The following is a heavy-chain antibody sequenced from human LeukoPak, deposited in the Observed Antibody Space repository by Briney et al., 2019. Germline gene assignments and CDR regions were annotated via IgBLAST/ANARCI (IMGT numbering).Heavy chain of an antibody. V-gene: IGHV4-39*07. CDR2: IYDSGST. D-gene: IGHD6-19*01. Sequence: SETLSLTCTVSGDSINSNNYYWGWIRQPPGKGLEWIGSIYDSGSTYYNPSLKSRVTISVDTSKNQFSLKLSSVTAADTAVYYCAREDYSSGWVFDYWGQGTLVTVSS. CDR3: AREDYSSGWVFDY. J-gene: IGHJ4*02. CDR1: GDSINSNNYY.